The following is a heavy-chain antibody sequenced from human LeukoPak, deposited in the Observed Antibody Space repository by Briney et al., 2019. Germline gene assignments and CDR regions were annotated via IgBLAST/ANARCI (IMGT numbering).Heavy chain of an antibody. D-gene: IGHD3-16*01. CDR1: GFTFSSYW. CDR3: AKDRVEDYDYVWGSFSGVGAFDI. CDR2: IKQDGSEK. V-gene: IGHV3-7*03. J-gene: IGHJ3*02. Sequence: GGSLRLSCAASGFTFSSYWMSWVRQAPGKGLEWVANIKQDGSEKYYVDSVKGRFTISRDNSKNTLYLQMNSLRAEDTAVYYCAKDRVEDYDYVWGSFSGVGAFDIWGQGTMVTVSS.